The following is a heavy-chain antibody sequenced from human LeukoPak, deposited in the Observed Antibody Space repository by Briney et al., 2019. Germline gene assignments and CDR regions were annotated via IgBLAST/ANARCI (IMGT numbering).Heavy chain of an antibody. J-gene: IGHJ4*01. Sequence: SQTLSLSCTVSDGSVTGVGYYWSWIRQLPGKGLEWIGYIYYRGSTYYNPSLKSRVAISIDTSKNQVSLQMNSVTAADTAMYYCATSGCGASCYSLDYWGPGTLVTVSS. V-gene: IGHV4-31*03. CDR3: ATSGCGASCYSLDY. CDR1: DGSVTGVGYY. D-gene: IGHD2-15*01. CDR2: IYYRGST.